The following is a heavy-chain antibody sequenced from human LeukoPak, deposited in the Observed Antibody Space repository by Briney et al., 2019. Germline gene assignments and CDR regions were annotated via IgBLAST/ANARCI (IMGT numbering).Heavy chain of an antibody. Sequence: GGSLRLSCAASGFTFSRLAMTWVRQAPGKGLEWVANIKQDGSEKYYVDSVKGRFTISRDNAENSLYLQMNSLRAEDTAVYYCARDIRWAPAAAGSYFDYWGQGTLVTVSS. CDR1: GFTFSRLA. CDR2: IKQDGSEK. D-gene: IGHD6-13*01. CDR3: ARDIRWAPAAAGSYFDY. J-gene: IGHJ4*02. V-gene: IGHV3-7*01.